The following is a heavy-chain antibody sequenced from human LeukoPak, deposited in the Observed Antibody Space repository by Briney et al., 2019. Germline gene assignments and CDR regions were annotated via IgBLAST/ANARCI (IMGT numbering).Heavy chain of an antibody. CDR2: MNPNSGNT. CDR3: ARGRGSGHKENWFDP. Sequence: GASVKASCKASGYAFTTYDINWVRQATGQGPEWMGWMNPNSGNTGYTQNFQGRVTMTRNTSISTAYMELSSLKSEDTAVYYCARGRGSGHKENWFDPWGQGTLVTVSS. D-gene: IGHD6-19*01. CDR1: GYAFTTYD. V-gene: IGHV1-8*01. J-gene: IGHJ5*02.